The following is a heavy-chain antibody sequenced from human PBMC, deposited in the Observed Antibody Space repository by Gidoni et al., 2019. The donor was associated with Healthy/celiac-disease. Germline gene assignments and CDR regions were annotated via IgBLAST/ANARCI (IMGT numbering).Heavy chain of an antibody. CDR2: ISYDGSNK. J-gene: IGHJ6*02. D-gene: IGHD3-22*01. CDR3: AKYQYYYDSSGMDV. CDR1: GFTFSSYG. V-gene: IGHV3-30*18. Sequence: QVQLVESGGGVVQPGRSLRLSCAASGFTFSSYGMHWVRQAPGKGLEWVAVISYDGSNKYYADSVKGRFTISRDNSKNTLYLQMNSLRAEDTAVYYCAKYQYYYDSSGMDVWGQGTTVTVSS.